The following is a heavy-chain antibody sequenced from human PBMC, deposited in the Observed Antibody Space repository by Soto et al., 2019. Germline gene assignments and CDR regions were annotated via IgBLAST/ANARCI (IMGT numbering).Heavy chain of an antibody. CDR1: GFTFSSYA. CDR2: ISGSGGST. J-gene: IGHJ6*02. Sequence: EVQLLESGGGLVQPGGSLRLSCAASGFTFSSYAMSWVRQAPGKGLEWVSAISGSGGSTYYADSVKGRFTISRDNSKNTLYLQMNSLRAEDTAVYYCAKDPFAWQNRNSELTYYYGMDVWGQGTTVTVSS. CDR3: AKDPFAWQNRNSELTYYYGMDV. D-gene: IGHD1-1*01. V-gene: IGHV3-23*01.